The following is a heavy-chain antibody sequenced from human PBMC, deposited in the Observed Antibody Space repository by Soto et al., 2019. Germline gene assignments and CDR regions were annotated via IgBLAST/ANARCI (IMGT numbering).Heavy chain of an antibody. CDR1: GFTFSSYG. CDR3: AKLTTLVDY. CDR2: ISYDGSNK. J-gene: IGHJ4*02. D-gene: IGHD4-4*01. V-gene: IGHV3-30*18. Sequence: PGGSLRLSCAASGFTFSSYGMHWVRQAPGKGLEWVAVISYDGSNKYYADSVKGRFTISRDNSKNTLYLQMNSLRAEDTAVYYCAKLTTLVDYWGQGTLVTVSS.